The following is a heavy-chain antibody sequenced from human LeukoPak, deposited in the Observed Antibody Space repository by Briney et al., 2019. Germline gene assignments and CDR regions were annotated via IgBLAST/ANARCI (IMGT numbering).Heavy chain of an antibody. Sequence: GGSLRLSCAASEFSVGSNYMTWVRQAPGKGLEWVSSVSSSSSYIYYADSVKGRFTISRDNAKNSLYLQMNSLRAEDTAVYYCARDKMVRGVIIDAFDIWGQGTMVTVSS. V-gene: IGHV3-21*01. J-gene: IGHJ3*02. CDR3: ARDKMVRGVIIDAFDI. D-gene: IGHD3-10*01. CDR2: VSSSSSYI. CDR1: EFSVGSNY.